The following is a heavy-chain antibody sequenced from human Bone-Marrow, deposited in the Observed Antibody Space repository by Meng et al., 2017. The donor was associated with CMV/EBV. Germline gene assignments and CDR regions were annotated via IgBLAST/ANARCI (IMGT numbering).Heavy chain of an antibody. V-gene: IGHV3-21*01. J-gene: IGHJ6*02. D-gene: IGHD3-9*01. CDR3: ARDANDILTGYYQLGYYYYYYGMDV. CDR2: ISSSSSYI. Sequence: ETLSLTCAASGFTFSSYSMNWVRQAPGKGLEWVSSISSSSSYIYYADSVKGRFTISRDNAKNSLYLQMNSLRAEDTAVYYCARDANDILTGYYQLGYYYYYYGMDVWGQGTTVTVSS. CDR1: GFTFSSYS.